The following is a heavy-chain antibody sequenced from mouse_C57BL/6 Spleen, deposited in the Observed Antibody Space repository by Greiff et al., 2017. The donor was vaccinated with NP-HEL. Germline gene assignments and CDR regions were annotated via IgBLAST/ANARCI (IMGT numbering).Heavy chain of an antibody. D-gene: IGHD4-1*02. CDR2: ISSGSSTI. CDR3: ARAPTGTGYFDV. Sequence: EVKLQESGGGLVKPGGSLKLSCAASGFTFSDYGMHWVRQAPEKGLEWVAYISSGSSTIYYADTVKGRFTISRDNSKHTLFLQMTSRRSEDTAMYYCARAPTGTGYFDVWGTGTTVTVSS. CDR1: GFTFSDYG. J-gene: IGHJ1*03. V-gene: IGHV5-17*01.